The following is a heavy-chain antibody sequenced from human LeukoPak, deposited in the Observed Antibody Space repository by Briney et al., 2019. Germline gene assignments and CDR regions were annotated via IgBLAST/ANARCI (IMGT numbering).Heavy chain of an antibody. V-gene: IGHV3-21*06. D-gene: IGHD5-24*01. J-gene: IGHJ6*02. CDR1: GFTFGGYS. CDR2: ISESSSHT. CDR3: ARDRAVKARIGGMDV. Sequence: GGSLSLSCEASGFTFGGYSMNWVRQAPGQGLEWVSYISESSSHTYNADTVKGRFTISRDNAKNSLYLQMNSLRSEDTSIYYCARDRAVKARIGGMDVWGQGTTVIVSS.